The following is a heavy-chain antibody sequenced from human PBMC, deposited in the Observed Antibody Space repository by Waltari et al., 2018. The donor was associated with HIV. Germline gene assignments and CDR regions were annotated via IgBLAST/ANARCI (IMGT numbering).Heavy chain of an antibody. Sequence: QVQLQQWGAGLLKPLETLSLTCAVSGGSFRGYSWSWIRQSPGKGLEWIGEINHSGGTNSNPSLKSLVTMSIDTSKSQFSLNLSSVNAADTAVYFCARGSSGWRFDYWGQGTLVTVS. D-gene: IGHD6-19*01. CDR2: INHSGGT. J-gene: IGHJ4*02. CDR1: GGSFRGYS. CDR3: ARGSSGWRFDY. V-gene: IGHV4-34*01.